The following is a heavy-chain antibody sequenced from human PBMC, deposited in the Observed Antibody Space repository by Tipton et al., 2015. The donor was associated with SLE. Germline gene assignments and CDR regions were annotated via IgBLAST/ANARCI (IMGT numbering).Heavy chain of an antibody. D-gene: IGHD1-26*01. Sequence: GSLRLSCAASGFSFNNHWMTWVRQAPGKGLEWVGNIKKDGSDKYYEDSVKGRFTISRDNAKNSLYLQMNSLRVEDTAVYSCVREASGRDDSDDFDMWGQGTMVTVSS. J-gene: IGHJ3*02. V-gene: IGHV3-7*01. CDR1: GFSFNNHW. CDR3: VREASGRDDSDDFDM. CDR2: IKKDGSDK.